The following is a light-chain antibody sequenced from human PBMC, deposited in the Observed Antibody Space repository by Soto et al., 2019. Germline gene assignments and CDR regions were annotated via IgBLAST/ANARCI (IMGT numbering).Light chain of an antibody. CDR1: HSLVHSDGNTY. CDR2: KIS. CDR3: MQGTQSPWT. Sequence: DIVMTQPPLASQVTLGQPASIACRSSHSLVHSDGNTYLSWLQQRPGQPPRLLISKISDRFSGVPDRFSGSGAGTDFTLKISRVEAEDVGVYYCMQGTQSPWTFGQGTKGEIK. J-gene: IGKJ1*01. V-gene: IGKV2-24*01.